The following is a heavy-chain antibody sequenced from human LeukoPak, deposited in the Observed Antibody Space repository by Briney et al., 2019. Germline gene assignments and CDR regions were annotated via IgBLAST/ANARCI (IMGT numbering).Heavy chain of an antibody. CDR1: GGTFSSYA. V-gene: IGHV1-69*05. J-gene: IGHJ1*01. D-gene: IGHD1-14*01. Sequence: SVKVSCKASGGTFSSYAISWVRQAPGQGLEWMGGIIPIFGTANYAQKFQGRVTITTDESTSTAYMELSSLRSEDTAVYYCAGDGTGTVGYFQHWGQGTLVTVSS. CDR3: AGDGTGTVGYFQH. CDR2: IIPIFGTA.